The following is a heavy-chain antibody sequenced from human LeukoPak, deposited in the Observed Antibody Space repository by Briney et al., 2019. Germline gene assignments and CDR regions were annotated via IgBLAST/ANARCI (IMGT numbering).Heavy chain of an antibody. J-gene: IGHJ6*02. V-gene: IGHV3-43*02. CDR2: ISGDGGST. Sequence: GGSLRLSCAASGFTFGDYAMHWVRQPPGQGLEWVSLISGDGGSTYYADSVKGRFTISRDNSKNSLYLQMNSLRTEDTALYYCAKEWYYHGSGSYLRYEYYYGMDVWGQGTTVTVSS. CDR1: GFTFGDYA. CDR3: AKEWYYHGSGSYLRYEYYYGMDV. D-gene: IGHD3-10*01.